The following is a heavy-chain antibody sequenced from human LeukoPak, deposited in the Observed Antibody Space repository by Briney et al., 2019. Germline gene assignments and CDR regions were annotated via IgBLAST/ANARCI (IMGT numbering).Heavy chain of an antibody. J-gene: IGHJ4*02. CDR3: AKHPSTAAPFDY. V-gene: IGHV4-4*02. D-gene: IGHD6-6*01. CDR2: IDHSGST. Sequence: PSETLSLTCAVSGGSIINSNWWSWVRQPPGKGLEWIGEIDHSGSTSYNPSLKSRVTMSVDRSQNQFSLRLSSVTAADTAVYYCAKHPSTAAPFDYWGQGTLVTVSS. CDR1: GGSIINSNW.